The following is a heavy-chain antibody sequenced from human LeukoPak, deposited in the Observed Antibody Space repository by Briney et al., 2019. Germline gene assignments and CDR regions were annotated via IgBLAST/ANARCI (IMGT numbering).Heavy chain of an antibody. Sequence: ASVKVSCKASGGTFSSYAISWVRQAPGQGLEGMGGIIPIFGTANYAQKFQGRVTITADKSTSTAYMELSSLRSEDTAVYYCARSYSSGWYYFDYWGQGTLVTVSS. CDR1: GGTFSSYA. CDR3: ARSYSSGWYYFDY. D-gene: IGHD6-19*01. J-gene: IGHJ4*02. V-gene: IGHV1-69*06. CDR2: IIPIFGTA.